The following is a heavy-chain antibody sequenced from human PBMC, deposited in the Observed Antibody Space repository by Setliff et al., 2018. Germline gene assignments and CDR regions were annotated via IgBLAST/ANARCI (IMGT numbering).Heavy chain of an antibody. D-gene: IGHD6-19*01. J-gene: IGHJ5*02. CDR3: LLPCTSGWYNWFDP. Sequence: HGESLKISCVASGFTFSGSAIHWVRQASGKGLEWIGQIGGKPDNYATKYGASAKGRFIISRDDSKKTAYLQMSSLEAEDTAMYYCLLPCTSGWYNWFDPWGQGTLVTVSS. V-gene: IGHV3-73*01. CDR2: IGGKPDNYAT. CDR1: GFTFSGSA.